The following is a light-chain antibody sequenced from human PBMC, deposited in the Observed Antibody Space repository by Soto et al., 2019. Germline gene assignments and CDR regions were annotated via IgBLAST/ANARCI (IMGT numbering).Light chain of an antibody. V-gene: IGKV1-6*01. CDR2: AAS. CDR3: QQLSRYPST. J-gene: IGKJ4*01. Sequence: RMTMSPSALSAYLRYRVTVYRLASQGISNHLAWYQQKPGKAPKLLIYAASSLQSGVPSRFSGSGSGTDFTLTISSLQPEDFATYYCQQLSRYPSTFGGGSKV. CDR1: QGISNH.